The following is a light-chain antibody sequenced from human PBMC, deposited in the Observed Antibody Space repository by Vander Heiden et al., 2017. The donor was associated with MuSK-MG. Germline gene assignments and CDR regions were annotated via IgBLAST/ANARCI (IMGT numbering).Light chain of an antibody. CDR2: AAS. J-gene: IGKJ2*03. CDR3: QQSDSTPNS. Sequence: DIQMTQSPSSLSASVGDRVTITCRASQSISTYLNWYQQKPGRAPKLLIYAASTLQSGVPSRFSGSGSGADFTLAINRLQPEDFTTYFCQQSDSTPNSFGQGTKMEI. V-gene: IGKV1-39*01. CDR1: QSISTY.